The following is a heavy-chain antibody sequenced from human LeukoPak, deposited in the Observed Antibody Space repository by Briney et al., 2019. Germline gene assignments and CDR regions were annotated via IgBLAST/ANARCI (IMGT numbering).Heavy chain of an antibody. CDR2: INHSGST. Sequence: SETLSLTCAVYGGSFSGYYWSWIRQPPGKGLEWIGEINHSGSTNYNPSLKSRVTISVDTSKNQFSLKLSSVTAADTAVYYCARGRARPPYPLTYGMDVWGQGTTVTVSS. J-gene: IGHJ6*02. V-gene: IGHV4-34*01. CDR3: ARGRARPPYPLTYGMDV. CDR1: GGSFSGYY. D-gene: IGHD2-2*01.